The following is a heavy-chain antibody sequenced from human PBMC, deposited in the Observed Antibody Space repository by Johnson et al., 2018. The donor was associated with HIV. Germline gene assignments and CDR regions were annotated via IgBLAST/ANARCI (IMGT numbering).Heavy chain of an antibody. J-gene: IGHJ3*01. CDR3: AREALVEGVMALDV. Sequence: QVQLVESGGGVVQPGRSLRLSCAGSGITFSGYAMHWVRQAPGKGLEWVAVTSNDGTNKYYADSVKGRFTISRDNSKNTLYLQMNNLRAEDTAVYYCAREALVEGVMALDVWGQGTVVTVS. CDR2: TSNDGTNK. CDR1: GITFSGYA. V-gene: IGHV3-30-3*01. D-gene: IGHD3-16*01.